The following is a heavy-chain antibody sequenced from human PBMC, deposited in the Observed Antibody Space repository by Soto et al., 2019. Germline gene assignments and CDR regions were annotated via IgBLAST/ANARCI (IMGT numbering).Heavy chain of an antibody. J-gene: IGHJ4*02. CDR3: ARGMTPPGAPAWYYFDS. CDR2: FSLSGTT. CDR1: GASIAGSSY. D-gene: IGHD2-8*02. Sequence: SETLSLTCSVSGASIAGSSYWSWIRQPAGKGLEWIGRFSLSGTTNYSPSLRSRVTMSADVSKNQFSLRLTSVTAADTALYYCARGMTPPGAPAWYYFDSWVQGTLVTVSS. V-gene: IGHV4-4*07.